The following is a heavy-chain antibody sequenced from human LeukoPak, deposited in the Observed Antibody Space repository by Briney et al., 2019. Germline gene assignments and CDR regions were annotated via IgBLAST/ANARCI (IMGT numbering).Heavy chain of an antibody. CDR2: ISSSSSYI. Sequence: PGGSLRLSCAASGFTFSSYSMNWVRQAPGKGLEWVSSISSSSSYIYYADSVKGRFTISRDNAKNSLYLQMNSLRAEDTAVYYCARDPPPEAGYMDVWGKGTTVTVSS. CDR3: ARDPPPEAGYMDV. D-gene: IGHD1-14*01. V-gene: IGHV3-21*01. J-gene: IGHJ6*03. CDR1: GFTFSSYS.